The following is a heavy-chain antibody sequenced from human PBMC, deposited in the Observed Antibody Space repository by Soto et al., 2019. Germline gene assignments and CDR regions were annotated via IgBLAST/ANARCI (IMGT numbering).Heavy chain of an antibody. Sequence: GASVKVSCKASGYTFTSYGISWARQAPGQGLEWMGWISVYNGNTKYAQKLQGRGTMTTDTMTSTAYMELRSLRSDDTAVYYCAGEYDTGIAAAGSFDYWGQGTLVTVSS. V-gene: IGHV1-18*01. CDR1: GYTFTSYG. D-gene: IGHD6-13*01. CDR2: ISVYNGNT. J-gene: IGHJ4*02. CDR3: AGEYDTGIAAAGSFDY.